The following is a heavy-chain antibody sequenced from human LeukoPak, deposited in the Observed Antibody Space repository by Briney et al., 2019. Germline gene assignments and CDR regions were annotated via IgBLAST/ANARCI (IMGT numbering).Heavy chain of an antibody. Sequence: SETLSLTCTVSGGSISSSSYYWGWIRQPPGKGLEWIGSIYYSGSTYYNPSLKSRVTISVDRSKNQFSLKLSSVTAADTAVYYCARAGSGKGAFDIWGQGTMVTVSS. CDR1: GGSISSSSYY. V-gene: IGHV4-39*07. J-gene: IGHJ3*02. D-gene: IGHD3-10*01. CDR2: IYYSGST. CDR3: ARAGSGKGAFDI.